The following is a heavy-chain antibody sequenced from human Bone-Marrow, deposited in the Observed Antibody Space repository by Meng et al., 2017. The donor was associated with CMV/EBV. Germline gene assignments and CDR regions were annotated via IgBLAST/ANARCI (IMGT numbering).Heavy chain of an antibody. CDR1: GFTFSSYA. V-gene: IGHV3-30-3*01. Sequence: GESLKISCAASGFTFSSYAMHWVRQAPGKGLEWVAVISYDGSNKYYADSVKGRFTISRDNSKNTLYLQMNSLRAEDTAVYYCASRPYYYASGSLFDYWGQGTLVTVSS. CDR3: ASRPYYYASGSLFDY. D-gene: IGHD3-10*01. CDR2: ISYDGSNK. J-gene: IGHJ4*02.